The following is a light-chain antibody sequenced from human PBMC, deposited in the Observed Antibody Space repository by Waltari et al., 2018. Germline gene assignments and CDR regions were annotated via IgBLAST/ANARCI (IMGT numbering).Light chain of an antibody. V-gene: IGKV3-11*01. CDR1: KSVSVY. Sequence: IALPQSPATLSLSPGESATPACRANKSVSVYLAWYQHKPGQAPRLLSYDTSNRATGIPARFSGSGSETDFTLTISSLEPEDFAVYYCQQRNNWPLSFGGGTKVEIK. J-gene: IGKJ4*01. CDR2: DTS. CDR3: QQRNNWPLS.